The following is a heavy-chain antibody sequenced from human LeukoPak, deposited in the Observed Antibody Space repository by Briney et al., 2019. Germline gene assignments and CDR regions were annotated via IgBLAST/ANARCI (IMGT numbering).Heavy chain of an antibody. CDR2: IIPIFGTA. V-gene: IGHV1-69*13. CDR3: ARDGIRGYSYGLNYYYYGMDV. J-gene: IGHJ6*02. Sequence: VASVKVSCKASGGTFSSYAISWVRQAPGQGLEWMGGIIPIFGTANYAQKFQGRVTITADESTSTAYMELSSLRSEDTAVYYCARDGIRGYSYGLNYYYYGMDVWGQGTTVTVSS. CDR1: GGTFSSYA. D-gene: IGHD5-18*01.